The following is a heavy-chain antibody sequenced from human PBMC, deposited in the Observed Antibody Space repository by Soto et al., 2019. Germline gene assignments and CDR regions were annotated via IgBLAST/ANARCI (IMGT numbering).Heavy chain of an antibody. Sequence: QVQLVESGGGLVKPGGSPRLSCAASGFTFSDYFMTWIRQAPGKGLEWVSYISSSGTTIFYADSVQGRFTISRDNAKKSLFLEINSLRAEDTAVYYCARVGGGCSSGFDSWGQGPRVTVSS. V-gene: IGHV3-11*01. CDR2: ISSSGTTI. CDR3: ARVGGGCSSGFDS. D-gene: IGHD2-8*02. J-gene: IGHJ4*02. CDR1: GFTFSDYF.